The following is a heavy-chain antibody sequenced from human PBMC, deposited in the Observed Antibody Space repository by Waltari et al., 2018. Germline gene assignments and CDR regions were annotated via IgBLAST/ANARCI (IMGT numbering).Heavy chain of an antibody. J-gene: IGHJ4*02. CDR3: AKDVGIRSPPFDY. CDR1: GFTFSSYA. CDR2: ISGSGGST. V-gene: IGHV3-23*01. D-gene: IGHD2-15*01. Sequence: EVQMLESGGGLVQPGGSLRLSCAASGFTFSSYAMSWVRQAPGKGLEWVSAISGSGGSTYYADSVKGRFTISRDNSKNTLYLQMNSLRAEDTAVYYCAKDVGIRSPPFDYWGQVTLVTVSS.